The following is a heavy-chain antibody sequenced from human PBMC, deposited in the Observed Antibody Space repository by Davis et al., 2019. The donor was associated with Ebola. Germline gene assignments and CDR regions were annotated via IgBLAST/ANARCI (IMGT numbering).Heavy chain of an antibody. Sequence: SETLSLTCTVSGGSISSYYWSWIRQPPGKGLEWIGYIYYSGSTNYNPSLKSRVTISVDTSKNQFSLKLSSVTAADTAVYYCARLAPNYYYGMDVWGQGTTVTVSS. CDR3: ARLAPNYYYGMDV. J-gene: IGHJ6*02. CDR2: IYYSGST. CDR1: GGSISSYY. V-gene: IGHV4-59*01.